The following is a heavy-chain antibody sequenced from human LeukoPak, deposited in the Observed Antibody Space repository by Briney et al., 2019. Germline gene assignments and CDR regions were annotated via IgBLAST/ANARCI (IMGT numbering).Heavy chain of an antibody. CDR1: GYTFTSYG. D-gene: IGHD2-2*01. Sequence: ASVKVSCKASGYTFTSYGISWVRQAPGQGIEWMGWISAYNGNTNYAQKLQGRVTMTTDTSTSTAYMELRSLRSDDTAVYYCARGCSSTSCYHWFDPWGQGTLVTVSS. V-gene: IGHV1-18*01. CDR3: ARGCSSTSCYHWFDP. CDR2: ISAYNGNT. J-gene: IGHJ5*02.